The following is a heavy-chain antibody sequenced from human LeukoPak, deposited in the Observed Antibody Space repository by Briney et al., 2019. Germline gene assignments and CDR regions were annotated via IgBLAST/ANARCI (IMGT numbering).Heavy chain of an antibody. Sequence: KTSETLSLTCAVSGGSITDHYWSWIRQPPGKGLEWIGSIYYSGSTYYNPSLKSRVTISVDTSKNQFSLKLSSLTAAETAVYYCARQYGSGSAYTPVVDLWGQGTLVTVSS. J-gene: IGHJ4*02. CDR3: ARQYGSGSAYTPVVDL. V-gene: IGHV4-59*05. D-gene: IGHD3-10*01. CDR2: IYYSGST. CDR1: GGSITDHY.